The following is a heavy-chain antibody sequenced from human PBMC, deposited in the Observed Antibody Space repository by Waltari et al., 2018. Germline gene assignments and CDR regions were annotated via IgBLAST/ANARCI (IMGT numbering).Heavy chain of an antibody. CDR2: IHGSGRT. CDR1: GDSVTSNYW. D-gene: IGHD2-15*01. V-gene: IGHV4-4*02. CDR3: ARDRGRGLYLDS. J-gene: IGHJ4*02. Sequence: QLQLQESGPGLVKPSGTLSLTCSVSGDSVTSNYWWSWVRQPPERGLEWIGKIHGSGRTNYNPSLESRVTISMDMSNNQFFLEVTSTSAADTAVYYCARDRGRGLYLDSWGQGTLVTVSP.